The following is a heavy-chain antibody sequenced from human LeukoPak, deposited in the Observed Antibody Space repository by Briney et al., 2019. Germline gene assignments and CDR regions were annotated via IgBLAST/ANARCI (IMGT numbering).Heavy chain of an antibody. V-gene: IGHV3-23*01. Sequence: PGGSLRLSCAASGFSFSTYAMSWVRRAPGKGLEWVPGVNGNGGSTSYADSVRGRFTIFRDNSKNTVYLQMNSLRVEDTAVYYCAKSLYGGCDYWGQGTVVTVSS. CDR2: VNGNGGST. J-gene: IGHJ4*02. CDR1: GFSFSTYA. D-gene: IGHD3-16*02. CDR3: AKSLYGGCDY.